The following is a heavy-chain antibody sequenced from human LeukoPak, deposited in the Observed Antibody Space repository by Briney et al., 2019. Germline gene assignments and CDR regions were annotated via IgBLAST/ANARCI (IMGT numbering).Heavy chain of an antibody. J-gene: IGHJ3*01. V-gene: IGHV4-38-2*01. CDR1: SYSISSGYS. Sequence: KPSETLSLTCAVSSYSISSGYSWGWIQQPPGKGLEWIGNIYVSGSTYYNLSLKSRVTISIDMSKNLFSLKLISVTAADTAVYRCAKTDYGDYGGFNSWGQGTMVTVSS. CDR3: AKTDYGDYGGFNS. CDR2: IYVSGST. D-gene: IGHD4-17*01.